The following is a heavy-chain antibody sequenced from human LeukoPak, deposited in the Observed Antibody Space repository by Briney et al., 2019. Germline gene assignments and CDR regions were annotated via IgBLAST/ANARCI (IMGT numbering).Heavy chain of an antibody. J-gene: IGHJ3*02. D-gene: IGHD2-2*01. CDR2: IYYSGST. CDR3: ARGGYCSSTSCPKFRAFDI. CDR1: GGSISSYY. Sequence: SETLSLTCTVSGGSISSYYWSWIRQPPGKGLEWIRYIYYSGSTNYNPSLKSRVTISVDTSKNQFSLKLSSVTAADTAVYYCARGGYCSSTSCPKFRAFDIWGQGTMVTVSS. V-gene: IGHV4-59*01.